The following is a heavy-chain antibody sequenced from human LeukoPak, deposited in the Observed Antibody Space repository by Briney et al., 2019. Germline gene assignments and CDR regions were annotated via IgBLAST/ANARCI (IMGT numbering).Heavy chain of an antibody. Sequence: ASVKVSCEASGGTFSSYAISWVRQAPGQGLEWMGGIIPIFGTANYAQKFQGRVTITADESTSTAYMELSSLRSEDTAVYYCVSWGGDFDWLYFDYWGQGTLVTVSS. CDR3: VSWGGDFDWLYFDY. V-gene: IGHV1-69*13. J-gene: IGHJ4*02. CDR2: IIPIFGTA. D-gene: IGHD3-9*01. CDR1: GGTFSSYA.